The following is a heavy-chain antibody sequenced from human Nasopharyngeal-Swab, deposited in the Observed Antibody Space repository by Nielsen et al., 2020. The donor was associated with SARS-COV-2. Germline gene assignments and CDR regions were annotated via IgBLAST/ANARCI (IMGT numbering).Heavy chain of an antibody. CDR1: GFTVSSNY. J-gene: IGHJ4*02. CDR3: ARGHSGANY. CDR2: IYSGGST. Sequence: GESLKISCAASGFTVSSNYMSWVRQAPGKGLEWVSVIYSGGSTYYADSVKGRFTISRDNSKNTLYLQMNSLRAEDTAVYYCARGHSGANYWGQGTLVTVSS. D-gene: IGHD3-10*01. V-gene: IGHV3-53*01.